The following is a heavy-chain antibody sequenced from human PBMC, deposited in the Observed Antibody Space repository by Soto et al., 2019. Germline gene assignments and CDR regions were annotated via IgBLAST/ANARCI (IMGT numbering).Heavy chain of an antibody. D-gene: IGHD1-26*01. CDR2: ISSSSSYI. J-gene: IGHJ3*02. CDR3: ARMVPAPGRPFDI. Sequence: GGSLRLSCAASGFTFSSYSMNWVRQAPGKRLEWVSSISSSSSYIYYADSVKGRFTISRDNAKNSLYLQMNSLRAEDTAVYYCARMVPAPGRPFDIWGQGTMVTVSS. V-gene: IGHV3-21*01. CDR1: GFTFSSYS.